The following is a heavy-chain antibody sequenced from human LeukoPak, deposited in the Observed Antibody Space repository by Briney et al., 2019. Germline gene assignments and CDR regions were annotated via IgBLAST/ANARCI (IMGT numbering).Heavy chain of an antibody. Sequence: GGSLRLSCAASGFTFSSYSMNWVRQAPGKGLGWVSSISSSSSYIYYAGSVKGRFTLSRDNAKNTLFLQINTLRPQDTAVYYCARGQGVRGVTTFYPWGRGTLVTVSS. J-gene: IGHJ5*02. D-gene: IGHD3-10*01. CDR1: GFTFSSYS. CDR3: ARGQGVRGVTTFYP. V-gene: IGHV3-21*01. CDR2: ISSSSSYI.